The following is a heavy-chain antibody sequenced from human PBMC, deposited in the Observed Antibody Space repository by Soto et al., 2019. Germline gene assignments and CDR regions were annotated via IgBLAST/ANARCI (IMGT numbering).Heavy chain of an antibody. CDR2: ISASGKTI. CDR3: ARANSPRFDY. Sequence: GGSLRLSCAASGFTFSDTYMSWIRQAPGKGLEWISYISASGKTIYYADSVKGRFTISRDNAKNSLYLQMNSLRAEDTAVYYCARANSPRFDYWGQGTLVTVSS. V-gene: IGHV3-11*01. CDR1: GFTFSDTY. D-gene: IGHD6-13*01. J-gene: IGHJ4*02.